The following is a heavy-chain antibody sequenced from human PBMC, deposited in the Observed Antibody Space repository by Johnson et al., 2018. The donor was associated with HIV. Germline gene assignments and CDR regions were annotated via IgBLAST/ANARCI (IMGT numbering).Heavy chain of an antibody. D-gene: IGHD2-21*02. V-gene: IGHV3-66*01. CDR1: GFTVSDNY. CDR2: LYRGGDI. J-gene: IGHJ3*02. Sequence: VQLVESGGNLVQPGGSLRLSCAASGFTVSDNYMSWVRQAPGPGLEWVAVLYRGGDIYYADSVQGRFIIPRDNSKSTLYLQLNSLRAEDTGIYYCARGGGAYCGGDCLRTFDIWGQGTMVTVSP. CDR3: ARGGGAYCGGDCLRTFDI.